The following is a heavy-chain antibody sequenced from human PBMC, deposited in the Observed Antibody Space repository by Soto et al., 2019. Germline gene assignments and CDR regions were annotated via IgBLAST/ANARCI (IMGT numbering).Heavy chain of an antibody. CDR3: ARTPRTTVTGRGNWFDP. Sequence: QVQLQESGPGLVKPSQTLSITCTVSGGSISSGGYYWSWIRQHPGKGPEGIGYLYYSGGSYYNPSLKSRVTITADTSQTRFSRSLSAVAAADTAVYHCARTPRTTVTGRGNWFDPWCQGTLVTVSS. V-gene: IGHV4-31*03. CDR1: GGSISSGGYY. J-gene: IGHJ5*02. D-gene: IGHD4-17*01. CDR2: LYYSGGS.